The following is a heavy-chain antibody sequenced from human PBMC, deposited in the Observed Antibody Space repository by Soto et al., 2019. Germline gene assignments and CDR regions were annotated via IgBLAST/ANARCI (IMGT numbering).Heavy chain of an antibody. V-gene: IGHV4-31*03. CDR3: ARVGELGGTSYYYYGMDV. J-gene: IGHJ6*02. Sequence: SETLSLTCTVSGGSISSGGYYWSWIRQHPGKGLEWIGYIYYSGSTYYNPSLKSRVTISVDTSKNQFSLKLSSVTAADTAVYYCARVGELGGTSYYYYGMDVWGQGTTVT. D-gene: IGHD2-15*01. CDR1: GGSISSGGYY. CDR2: IYYSGST.